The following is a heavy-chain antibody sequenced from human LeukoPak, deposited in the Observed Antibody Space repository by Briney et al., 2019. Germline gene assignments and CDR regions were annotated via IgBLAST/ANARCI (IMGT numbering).Heavy chain of an antibody. CDR2: IYYSGST. CDR1: GGSFSGYY. D-gene: IGHD5-12*01. V-gene: IGHV4-59*01. J-gene: IGHJ4*02. CDR3: AKDRIAYSGYAYDY. Sequence: SETLSLTCAVYGGSFSGYYWSWIRQPPGKGLEWIGYIYYSGSTNYNPSLKSRVTISVDTSKNQLSLKLSSVTAADTAVYYCAKDRIAYSGYAYDYWGQGTLVTVSS.